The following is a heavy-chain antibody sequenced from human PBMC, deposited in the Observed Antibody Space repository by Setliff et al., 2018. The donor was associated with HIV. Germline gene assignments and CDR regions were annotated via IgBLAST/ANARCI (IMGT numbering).Heavy chain of an antibody. CDR1: GYTFTSYA. J-gene: IGHJ3*02. Sequence: ASVKVSCKASGYTFTSYAMHWVRQAPGQRLEWMGWINAGNGITKYSQKFQGRVTITRDISASTAYMDLVSLISEDTAVYYCARVTDGRVAFDIWGQGTMVTVSS. CDR3: ARVTDGRVAFDI. V-gene: IGHV1-3*01. D-gene: IGHD1-26*01. CDR2: INAGNGIT.